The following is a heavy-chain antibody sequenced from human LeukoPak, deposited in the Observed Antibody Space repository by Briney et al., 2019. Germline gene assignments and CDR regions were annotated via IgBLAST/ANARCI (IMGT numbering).Heavy chain of an antibody. Sequence: GGSLRLSCAASGFTFSSYAVSWVRQAPGKGLEWVSDIGGSGYTTYYTDSVKGRFTISRDNSKNTLFLQMNSLRDEDAAPYYCARVARGTTFDYWGQGTLVTVSS. CDR3: ARVARGTTFDY. J-gene: IGHJ4*02. CDR2: IGGSGYTT. V-gene: IGHV3-23*01. CDR1: GFTFSSYA. D-gene: IGHD1/OR15-1a*01.